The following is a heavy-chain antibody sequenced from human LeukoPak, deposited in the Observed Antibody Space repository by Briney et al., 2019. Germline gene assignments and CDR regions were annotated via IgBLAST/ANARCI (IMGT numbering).Heavy chain of an antibody. Sequence: ASVKVSCKASGYTFTGYYMHWVRQAPGQGLEWMGRINPNSGGTNYAQKFQGRVTMTRDTSISTAYMELSRLRSDDTAVYYCARAYSSSPFYNWFDPWGQGTLVTVSS. V-gene: IGHV1-2*06. CDR3: ARAYSSSPFYNWFDP. CDR2: INPNSGGT. CDR1: GYTFTGYY. D-gene: IGHD6-6*01. J-gene: IGHJ5*02.